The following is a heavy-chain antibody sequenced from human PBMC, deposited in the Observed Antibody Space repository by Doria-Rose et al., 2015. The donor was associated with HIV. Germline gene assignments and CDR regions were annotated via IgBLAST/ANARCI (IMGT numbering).Heavy chain of an antibody. CDR3: ARIKSSRWYHKYYFDF. CDR1: GVSLSSPGMG. CDR2: NFSGDKR. V-gene: IGHV2-26*01. D-gene: IGHD6-13*01. Sequence: QITLKEPGPVLVKPTETLTLTCTVSGVSLSSPGMGVSWIRQPPGKALEWLANNFSGDKRSYYTSLKSRLTTSRGTSKSQVVLTMTDMHPVDTATYYCARIKSSRWYHKYYFDFWGQGTLVIVSA. J-gene: IGHJ4*02.